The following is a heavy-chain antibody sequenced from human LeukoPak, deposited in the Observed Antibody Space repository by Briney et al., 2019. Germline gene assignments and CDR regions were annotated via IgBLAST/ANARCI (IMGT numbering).Heavy chain of an antibody. V-gene: IGHV3-23*01. CDR3: ARGVGYSYGYNYYYYMDV. CDR2: ISGSGGST. CDR1: GFTFSSYG. D-gene: IGHD5-18*01. Sequence: GSLRLSCAASGFTFSSYGMSWVRQAPGKGLEWVSAISGSGGSTYYADSVKGRFTISRDNAKNSLYLQMNSLRAEDTAVYYCARGVGYSYGYNYYYYMDVWGKGTTVTVSS. J-gene: IGHJ6*03.